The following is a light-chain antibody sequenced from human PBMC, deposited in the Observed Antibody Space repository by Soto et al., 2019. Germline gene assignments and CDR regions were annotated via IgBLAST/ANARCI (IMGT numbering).Light chain of an antibody. CDR3: QQSYRTPIT. Sequence: DIQLTQSPSPLSASVGDRVAITCLASQSISTYLNWYQQKPGKAPKVLIYAASNLQSGVPPRFSGSGYGTDFTLTISSLQPEDVATYFCQQSYRTPITFGQGTRLEIK. J-gene: IGKJ5*01. CDR1: QSISTY. V-gene: IGKV1-39*01. CDR2: AAS.